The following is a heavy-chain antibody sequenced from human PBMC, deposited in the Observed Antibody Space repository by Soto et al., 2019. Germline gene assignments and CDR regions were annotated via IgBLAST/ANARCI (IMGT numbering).Heavy chain of an antibody. J-gene: IGHJ4*01. CDR1: GCSITSYN. CDR2: ISSTGNT. V-gene: IGHV4-59*01. CDR3: ARTFPYEAIRFDF. Sequence: PETLRVTCIVPGCSITSYNWGWIGQPPGTGLELIGFISSTGNTNYNPSLKSRITISVDASKNHSSLSLSSATAADTAVYYFARTFPYEAIRFDFWG. D-gene: IGHD5-18*01.